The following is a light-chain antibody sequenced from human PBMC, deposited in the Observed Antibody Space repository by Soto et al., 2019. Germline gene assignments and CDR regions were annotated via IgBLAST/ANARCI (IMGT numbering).Light chain of an antibody. CDR1: SSDVGGYNY. J-gene: IGLJ2*01. Sequence: QSVLTQPASVSGSPGQSITISCTGTSSDVGGYNYVSSYQQHPGKAPKLMIYEVSNRPSGVSNRFSGSKSGNTASLTISGLQAEDEADYYCSSYTSSSTLDVVFGGGTKLTVL. V-gene: IGLV2-14*01. CDR2: EVS. CDR3: SSYTSSSTLDVV.